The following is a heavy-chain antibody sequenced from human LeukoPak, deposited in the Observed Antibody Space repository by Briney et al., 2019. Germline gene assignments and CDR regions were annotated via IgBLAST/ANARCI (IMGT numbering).Heavy chain of an antibody. V-gene: IGHV3-30-3*01. CDR3: AREHNTYYDFWSGYSYGMDV. D-gene: IGHD3-3*01. Sequence: SCKASGFTFSSYAMHWVRQAPGKGLEWVAVISYDGSNKYYADSVKGRFTISRDNSKNTLYLQMNSLRAEDTAVYYCAREHNTYYDFWSGYSYGMDVWGQGTTVTVSS. J-gene: IGHJ6*02. CDR1: GFTFSSYA. CDR2: ISYDGSNK.